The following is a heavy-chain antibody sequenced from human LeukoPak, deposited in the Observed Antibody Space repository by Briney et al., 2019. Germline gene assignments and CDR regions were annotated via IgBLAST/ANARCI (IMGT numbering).Heavy chain of an antibody. CDR1: GFSISSYY. Sequence: PSETLSLTCTGSGFSISSYYWSWIRQPPGKGLEWIGYIYYSGSTNYNPSLKSRVIISVDTSKNQFSLKLSSVTAADTAVYYCARGYYDILTGYYEEGNDASDIWGQGTMVTVSS. CDR3: ARGYYDILTGYYEEGNDASDI. D-gene: IGHD3-9*01. CDR2: IYYSGST. V-gene: IGHV4-59*08. J-gene: IGHJ3*02.